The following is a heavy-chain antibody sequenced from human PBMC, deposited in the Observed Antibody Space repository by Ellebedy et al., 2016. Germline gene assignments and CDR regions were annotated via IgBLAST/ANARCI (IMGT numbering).Heavy chain of an antibody. J-gene: IGHJ4*02. V-gene: IGHV3-53*01. Sequence: GGSLRLXXAISGFTVSSNYMSWVRQAPGKGLEWVSVIYSGGSTYYADSVKGRFTISRDNSKNTLYLQMNSLRAEDTAVYYCARARYSGSSRLDYWGQGTLVTVSS. D-gene: IGHD1-26*01. CDR1: GFTVSSNY. CDR2: IYSGGST. CDR3: ARARYSGSSRLDY.